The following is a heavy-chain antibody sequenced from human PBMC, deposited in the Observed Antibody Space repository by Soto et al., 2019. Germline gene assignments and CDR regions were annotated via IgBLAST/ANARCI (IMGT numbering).Heavy chain of an antibody. Sequence: GGSLRLSCAASGFTFSSYWMSWVRQAPGKGLEWVANIKQDGSEKYYVDSVKGRFTISKDNAKNSQCLQMNSLRAEYTTGHYGARESVKGKCSGSWLDYGARGTLVTVS. CDR2: IKQDGSEK. CDR3: ARESVKGKCSGSWLDY. V-gene: IGHV3-7*01. CDR1: GFTFSSYW. D-gene: IGHD6-13*01. J-gene: IGHJ4*02.